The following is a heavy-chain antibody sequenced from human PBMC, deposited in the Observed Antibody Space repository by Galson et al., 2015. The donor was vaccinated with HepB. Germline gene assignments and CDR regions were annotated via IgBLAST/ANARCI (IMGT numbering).Heavy chain of an antibody. J-gene: IGHJ4*02. Sequence: SLRLSCAASGFTFSSYSMNWVRQAPGKGLEWVSYISSSILTIYYADSVKGRFTVSRENAKNSLYLQMNSLRAEDTAVYYCARDPRYYSDSSSSYEYWGQGTLVTVSS. V-gene: IGHV3-48*01. CDR3: ARDPRYYSDSSSSYEY. CDR2: ISSSILTI. D-gene: IGHD3-22*01. CDR1: GFTFSSYS.